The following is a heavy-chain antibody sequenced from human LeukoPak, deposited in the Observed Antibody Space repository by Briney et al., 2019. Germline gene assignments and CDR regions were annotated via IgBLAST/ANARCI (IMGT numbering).Heavy chain of an antibody. D-gene: IGHD2-2*02. CDR2: IYPGDSDT. CDR3: ARRYCSGASCYKSGAFDI. V-gene: IGHV5-51*01. J-gene: IGHJ3*02. Sequence: GESLRISCKGSGYSFTSYWIGWVRQMPGKGLEWMGIIYPGDSDTRYSPSFQGQVTISADKSISTAYLQWSSLEASDTAMYYCARRYCSGASCYKSGAFDIWGQGTMVTVSS. CDR1: GYSFTSYW.